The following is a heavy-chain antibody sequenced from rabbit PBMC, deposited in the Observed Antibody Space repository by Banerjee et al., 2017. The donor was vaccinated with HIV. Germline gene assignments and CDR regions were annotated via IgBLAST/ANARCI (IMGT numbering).Heavy chain of an antibody. J-gene: IGHJ4*01. CDR3: ARRGSDWGDDL. CDR2: INTSTGNT. D-gene: IGHD4-1*01. CDR1: GFSFSNKCV. V-gene: IGHV1S45*01. Sequence: QEQLEESGGDLVKPEGSLTLTCTASGFSFSNKCVMCWVRQAPGKGLEWIACINTSTGNTVYASWAKGRFTLSKTSSTTVTLQMTSLTAADTATYFCARRGSDWGDDLWGPGTLVTVS.